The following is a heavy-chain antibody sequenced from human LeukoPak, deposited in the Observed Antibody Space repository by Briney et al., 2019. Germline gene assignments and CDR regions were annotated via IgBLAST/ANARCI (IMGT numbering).Heavy chain of an antibody. J-gene: IGHJ4*02. CDR3: ARDRGYYYDSSGYYYFDY. CDR2: MNPNSGDT. Sequence: GASVKVSCKASGSTFSSYDINWVRQATGQGLEWMGWMNPNSGDTGYTPRFQGRVTMTRDTSISTAYMELSRLRSDDTAVYYCARDRGYYYDSSGYYYFDYWGQGTLVTVSS. D-gene: IGHD3-22*01. V-gene: IGHV1-8*02. CDR1: GSTFSSYD.